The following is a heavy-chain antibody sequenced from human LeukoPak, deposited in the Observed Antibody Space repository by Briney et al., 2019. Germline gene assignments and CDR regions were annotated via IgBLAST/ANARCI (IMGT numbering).Heavy chain of an antibody. CDR3: AKVLTVTPSYYFDY. Sequence: PGGSLRLSCAASGFTFSSYAMSWVRQAPGKGLEWVSAISGSGGSTYYADSVKGRFTISRDNSKNTLYLQTNSLRAEDTAVYYCAKVLTVTPSYYFDYWGQGTLVTVSS. D-gene: IGHD4-17*01. CDR1: GFTFSSYA. V-gene: IGHV3-23*01. J-gene: IGHJ4*02. CDR2: ISGSGGST.